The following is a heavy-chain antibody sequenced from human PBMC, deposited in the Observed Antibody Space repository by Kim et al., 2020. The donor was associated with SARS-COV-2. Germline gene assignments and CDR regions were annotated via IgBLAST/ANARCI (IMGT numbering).Heavy chain of an antibody. CDR1: GFSFSNYN. CDR3: AREFPLDY. D-gene: IGHD2-21*01. Sequence: GGSPRLSCAASGFSFSNYNMNWVRQAPGKGLEWVSSISVSGRDIYDADSVKGRFTISRDNAKNSLYLQMNSLRAEDTAVYYCAREFPLDYWGQGTMVTVSS. CDR2: ISVSGRDI. J-gene: IGHJ4*02. V-gene: IGHV3-21*01.